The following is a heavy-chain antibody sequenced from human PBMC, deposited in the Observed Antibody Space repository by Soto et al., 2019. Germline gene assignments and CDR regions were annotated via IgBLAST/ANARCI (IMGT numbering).Heavy chain of an antibody. CDR3: ARDRQWMAQYYDCAKDV. D-gene: IGHD6-19*01. J-gene: IGHJ6*02. CDR2: ISFDGTNK. CDR1: GFTFTGYA. Sequence: GVSLRLSCAASGFTFTGYAMHWVRQAPGKGLEWVAVISFDGTNKYYADSVKGRFTVSRDRSKSTLYLQMNSLRGEDTAVYYCARDRQWMAQYYDCAKDVWGQGTTVIVSS. V-gene: IGHV3-30-3*01.